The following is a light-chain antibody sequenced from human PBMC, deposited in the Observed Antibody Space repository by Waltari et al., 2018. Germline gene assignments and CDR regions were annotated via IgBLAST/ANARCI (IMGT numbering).Light chain of an antibody. CDR2: DVT. Sequence: QSALTQPRSVSGSPGQSVTISCTGTSSDVGWSNSVPWYQQPPGKAPKPITYDVTKRPSGVPDRLSGSKSGNTASLTISGLQAEDEADYYCCSYAARYTFVFGTGTKVTVL. J-gene: IGLJ1*01. V-gene: IGLV2-11*02. CDR1: SSDVGWSNS. CDR3: CSYAARYTFV.